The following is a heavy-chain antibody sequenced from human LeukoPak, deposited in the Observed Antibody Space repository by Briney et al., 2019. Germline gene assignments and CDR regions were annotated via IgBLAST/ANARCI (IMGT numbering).Heavy chain of an antibody. CDR2: IYHSGST. D-gene: IGHD5-18*01. CDR1: GGSISSGGYY. Sequence: SETLSLTCTVSGGSISSGGYYWSWIRQPPGKGLEWIGYIYHSGSTYYNPSLKSRVTISVDTSKNQFSLKLSSVTAADTAVYYCAREAPGYSYGYNWFDPWGQGTLVTVSS. V-gene: IGHV4-30-2*01. CDR3: AREAPGYSYGYNWFDP. J-gene: IGHJ5*02.